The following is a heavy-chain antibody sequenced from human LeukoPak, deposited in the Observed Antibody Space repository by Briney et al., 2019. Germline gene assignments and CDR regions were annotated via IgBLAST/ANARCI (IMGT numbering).Heavy chain of an antibody. CDR2: INPSGSTT. CDR3: ARDPSVAGIGSD. J-gene: IGHJ4*02. Sequence: GASVKVSCKASGYSFTSHYMHWVRQAPGQGLEWLGLINPSGSTTPYAQKSQGRITMTRDMSTTTDYMELSSLRSDDTAVYYCARDPSVAGIGSDWGQGTLVTVSS. D-gene: IGHD6-19*01. V-gene: IGHV1-46*01. CDR1: GYSFTSHY.